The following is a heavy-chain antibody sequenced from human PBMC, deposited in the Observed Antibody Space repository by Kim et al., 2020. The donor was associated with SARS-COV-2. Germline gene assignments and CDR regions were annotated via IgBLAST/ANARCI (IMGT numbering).Heavy chain of an antibody. J-gene: IGHJ5*02. Sequence: GITHYADSVKGRFTISRDKSKNTLYLQMNGLRAEDTALYYCAKYGEGFDPWGQGTLVTVSS. CDR2: GIT. D-gene: IGHD7-27*01. V-gene: IGHV3-23*01. CDR3: AKYGEGFDP.